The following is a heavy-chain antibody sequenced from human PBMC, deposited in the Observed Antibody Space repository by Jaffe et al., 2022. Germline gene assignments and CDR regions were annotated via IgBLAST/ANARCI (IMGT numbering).Heavy chain of an antibody. D-gene: IGHD2-2*01. CDR3: ARETLGRRPAAPRDQYYYYYYYMDV. Sequence: QVQLQESGPGLVKPSETLSLTCTVSGGSISSYYWSWIRQPPGKGLEWIGYIYYSGSTNYNPSLKSRVTISVDTSKNQFSLKLSSVTAADTAVYYCARETLGRRPAAPRDQYYYYYYYMDVWGKGTTVTVSS. CDR2: IYYSGST. CDR1: GGSISSYY. J-gene: IGHJ6*03. V-gene: IGHV4-59*01.